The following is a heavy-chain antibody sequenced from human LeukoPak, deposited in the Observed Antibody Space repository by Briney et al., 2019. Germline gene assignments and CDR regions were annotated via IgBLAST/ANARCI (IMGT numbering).Heavy chain of an antibody. CDR1: GFTFSSYA. V-gene: IGHV3-7*01. D-gene: IGHD6-19*01. CDR3: AGSYRIIAVAGTNYYYGMDV. Sequence: QPGRSLRLSCAASGFTFSSYAMHWVRQAPGKGLEWVANIKQDGSEKYYVDSVKGRFTISRDNAKKSLYLQMNSLRAEDTAVYYCAGSYRIIAVAGTNYYYGMDVWGQGTTVTVSS. CDR2: IKQDGSEK. J-gene: IGHJ6*02.